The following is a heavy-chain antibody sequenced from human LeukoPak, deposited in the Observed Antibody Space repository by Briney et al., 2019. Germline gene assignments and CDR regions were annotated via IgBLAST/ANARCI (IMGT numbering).Heavy chain of an antibody. V-gene: IGHV4-59*08. J-gene: IGHJ5*02. D-gene: IGHD5-24*01. CDR3: AKMATGSDNWFDP. CDR1: GGSINSYY. CDR2: IYYSGST. Sequence: SESLSITCAASGGSINSYYWSWIRKPPGKGLEWIGYIYYSGSTNYNPSLKSRVTISVDTSKNQFSLKLSSVTAADTAVYYCAKMATGSDNWFDPWGQGTLVTVSS.